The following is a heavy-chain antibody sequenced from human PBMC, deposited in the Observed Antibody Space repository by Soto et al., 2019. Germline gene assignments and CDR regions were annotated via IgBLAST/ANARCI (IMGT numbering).Heavy chain of an antibody. D-gene: IGHD3-10*01. CDR3: ARVITMVRGVTNWFDP. CDR2: IYHSGST. Sequence: SETLSLTCTVSGGSLSSGGYSWSWIRQPPGKGLEWIGYIYHSGSTYYNPSLKSRVTISVDRSKNQFSLKLSSVTAADTAVYYCARVITMVRGVTNWFDPWGQGTLVTVSS. J-gene: IGHJ5*02. CDR1: GGSLSSGGYS. V-gene: IGHV4-30-2*01.